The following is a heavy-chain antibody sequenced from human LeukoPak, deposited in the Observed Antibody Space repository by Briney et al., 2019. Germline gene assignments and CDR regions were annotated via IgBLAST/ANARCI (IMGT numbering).Heavy chain of an antibody. V-gene: IGHV3-30*04. J-gene: IGHJ4*02. D-gene: IGHD3-10*01. CDR2: ISYDGSNK. CDR1: GFTFISYA. CDR3: ARGPESITMVRGVHQIDY. Sequence: PGRSLRLSCAAFGFTFISYAMHWVRQAPGKGLEWVAVISYDGSNKYYADSVKGRFTISRDNSKNTLYLQMNSLRAEDTAVYYCARGPESITMVRGVHQIDYWGQGTLVTVSS.